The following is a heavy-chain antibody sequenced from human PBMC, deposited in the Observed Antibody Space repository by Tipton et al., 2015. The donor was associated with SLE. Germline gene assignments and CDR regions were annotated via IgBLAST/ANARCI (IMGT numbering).Heavy chain of an antibody. Sequence: TLSLTCTVSGGSITNYYWSWIRQSPGKGLEWIGFIHYTGSTNYNPSLKSRVTISVDTSKNQFSLKVSSVTAADTAVYYCARNRFYGSAPASFHIWGQGTMVTVSS. V-gene: IGHV4-59*01. CDR2: IHYTGST. D-gene: IGHD3-10*01. CDR3: ARNRFYGSAPASFHI. CDR1: GGSITNYY. J-gene: IGHJ3*02.